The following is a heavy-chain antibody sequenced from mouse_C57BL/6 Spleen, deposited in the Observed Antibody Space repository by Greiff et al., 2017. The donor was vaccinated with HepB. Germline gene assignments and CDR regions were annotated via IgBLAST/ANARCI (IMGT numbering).Heavy chain of an antibody. CDR3: ARPAGTTFFVAY. CDR1: GFTFSDYG. J-gene: IGHJ3*01. CDR2: ISSGSSTI. D-gene: IGHD4-1*01. Sequence: EVQLQESGGGLVKPGGSLKLSCAASGFTFSDYGMHWVRQAPEKGLEWVAYISSGSSTIYYADTVKGRFTISRDNAKNTLFLQMTSLRSEDTAMYYCARPAGTTFFVAYWGQGTLVTVSA. V-gene: IGHV5-17*01.